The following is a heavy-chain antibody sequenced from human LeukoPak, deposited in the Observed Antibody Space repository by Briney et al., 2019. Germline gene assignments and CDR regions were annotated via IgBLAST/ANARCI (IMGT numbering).Heavy chain of an antibody. Sequence: GGSLRLSCAASGFTLSNYWMHWVRQVPGKGLVWVTRISSDGTSTSYADSVKGRFTVSGDNAKNTLYLQMNSLRAEDTAVYYCVRAPSGGWDGWFDPWGQGTLVTVSS. V-gene: IGHV3-74*01. CDR1: GFTLSNYW. D-gene: IGHD2-15*01. J-gene: IGHJ5*02. CDR2: ISSDGTST. CDR3: VRAPSGGWDGWFDP.